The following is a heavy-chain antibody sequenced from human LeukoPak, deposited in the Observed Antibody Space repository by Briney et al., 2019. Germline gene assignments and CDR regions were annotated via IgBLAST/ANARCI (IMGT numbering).Heavy chain of an antibody. CDR1: GGSFSGYY. J-gene: IGHJ6*03. D-gene: IGHD3-16*02. CDR2: INHSGST. V-gene: IGHV4-34*01. CDR3: ARVGMITFGGVIAYYYYYYMDV. Sequence: KSSETLSLTCAVYGGSFSGYYWSWIRQPPGKGLEWIGEINHSGSTNYNPSLKSRVTISVDTSKNQFSLQLSSVTAADTAVYDCARVGMITFGGVIAYYYYYYMDVWGKGTTVTVSS.